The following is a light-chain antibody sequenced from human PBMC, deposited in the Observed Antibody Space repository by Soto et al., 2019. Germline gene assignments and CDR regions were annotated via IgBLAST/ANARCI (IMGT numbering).Light chain of an antibody. CDR2: GAS. V-gene: IGKV3D-20*02. Sequence: EIVLTQSPGTLSLSPGERATLSCRASQSVSSSYLAWYQQKPGQAPRLLIHGASNRATGIPARFSGSGSGTDFTLTISRLEPEDFAVYYCQQRSNWPTFGQGTKVDIK. CDR1: QSVSSSY. J-gene: IGKJ1*01. CDR3: QQRSNWPT.